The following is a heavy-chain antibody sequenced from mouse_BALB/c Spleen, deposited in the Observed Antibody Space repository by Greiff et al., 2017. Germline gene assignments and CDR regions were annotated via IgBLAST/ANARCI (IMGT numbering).Heavy chain of an antibody. V-gene: IGHV3-8*02. Sequence: DVKLQESGPSLVKPSQTLSLTCSVTGDSITSGYWNWIRKFPGNKLEYMGYISYSGSTYYNPSLKSRISITRDTSKNQYYLQLNSVTTEDTATYYCASYRYDGYYYAMDYWGQGTSVTVSS. CDR3: ASYRYDGYYYAMDY. J-gene: IGHJ4*01. CDR2: ISYSGST. D-gene: IGHD2-14*01. CDR1: GDSITSGY.